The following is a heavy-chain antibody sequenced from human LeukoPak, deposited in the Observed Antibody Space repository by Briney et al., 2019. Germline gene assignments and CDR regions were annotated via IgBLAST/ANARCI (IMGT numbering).Heavy chain of an antibody. D-gene: IGHD3-22*01. J-gene: IGHJ6*04. V-gene: IGHV3-48*03. CDR1: GFTSSSYE. CDR2: ISSSGSTI. CDR3: AELGITMIRGF. Sequence: GGSLRLSCAASGFTSSSYEMNWVRQAPGKGLEWVSYISSSGSTIYYADSVKGRFTISRDNAKNSLYLQMNSLRAEGTAVYYCAELGITMIRGFWGKGTTVTISS.